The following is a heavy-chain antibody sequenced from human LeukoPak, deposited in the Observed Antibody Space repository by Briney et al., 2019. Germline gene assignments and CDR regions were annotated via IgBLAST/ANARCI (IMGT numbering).Heavy chain of an antibody. Sequence: SVKVSCKASGGTFSSYAISWVRQAPGQGLEWMGGLIPIFGTANYAQKFQGRVTITADKSTSTAYMELSSLRSEDTAVYYCARGGIAAAGTSVDYWGQGTLVTVSS. D-gene: IGHD6-13*01. CDR2: LIPIFGTA. CDR1: GGTFSSYA. J-gene: IGHJ4*02. CDR3: ARGGIAAAGTSVDY. V-gene: IGHV1-69*06.